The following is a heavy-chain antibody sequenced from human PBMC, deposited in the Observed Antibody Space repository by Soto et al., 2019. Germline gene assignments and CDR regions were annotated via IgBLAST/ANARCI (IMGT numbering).Heavy chain of an antibody. D-gene: IGHD1-1*01. CDR2: IYYSGST. V-gene: IGHV4-59*01. CDR1: GGSISSYY. J-gene: IGHJ4*02. CDR3: ARAGNGFDY. Sequence: PSETLSLTCTVSGGSISSYYWSWIRQPPGKGLEWIGYIYYSGSTNYNPSLKSRVTISVDTSKNQFSLKLSSVTAADTAVYYCARAGNGFDYWGQGTLVTVSS.